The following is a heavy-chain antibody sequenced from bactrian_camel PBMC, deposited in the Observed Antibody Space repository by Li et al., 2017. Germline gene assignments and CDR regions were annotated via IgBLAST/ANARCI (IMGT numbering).Heavy chain of an antibody. J-gene: IGHJ4*01. D-gene: IGHD2*01. V-gene: IGHV3S55*01. CDR2: IDADGET. CDR1: GYTFAMCG. CDR3: AADRCYPGWSRTGDEFPY. Sequence: HVQLVESGGGSVQAGGSLNLSCAYSGYTFAMCGMAWYRQVPGKEREEVAVIDADGETTYADSVKGRFAISQDNSKRTLWLQMNDLKPEDTAMYYCAADRCYPGWSRTGDEFPYWGRGTQVTVS.